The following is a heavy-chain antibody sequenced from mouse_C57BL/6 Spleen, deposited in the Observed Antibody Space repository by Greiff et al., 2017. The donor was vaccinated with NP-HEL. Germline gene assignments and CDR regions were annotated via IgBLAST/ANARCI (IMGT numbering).Heavy chain of an antibody. CDR2: ISYDGSN. Sequence: ESGPGLVKPSQSLSLTCSVTGYSITSGYYWNWIRQFPGNKLEWMGYISYDGSNNYNPSLKNRISITRDTSKNQFFLKLNSVTTEDTATYYCAREGYYGSSYGGYWYFDVWGTGTTVTVSS. J-gene: IGHJ1*03. D-gene: IGHD1-1*01. V-gene: IGHV3-6*01. CDR1: GYSITSGYY. CDR3: AREGYYGSSYGGYWYFDV.